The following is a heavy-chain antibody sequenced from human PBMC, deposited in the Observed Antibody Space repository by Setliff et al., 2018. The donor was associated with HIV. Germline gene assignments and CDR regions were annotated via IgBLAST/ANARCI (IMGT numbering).Heavy chain of an antibody. V-gene: IGHV4-59*11. Sequence: SETLSLTCTVPSGSITSHYWSWIRQPPGKGLEWIGYTHHTGNSDYNPSLKSRVTMSIVTSKNQFSLKLTSVTAADTAIYYCARDDYMLYSYYYGMDVWGQGTTVTVSS. D-gene: IGHD4-4*01. J-gene: IGHJ6*02. CDR1: SGSITSHY. CDR2: THHTGNS. CDR3: ARDDYMLYSYYYGMDV.